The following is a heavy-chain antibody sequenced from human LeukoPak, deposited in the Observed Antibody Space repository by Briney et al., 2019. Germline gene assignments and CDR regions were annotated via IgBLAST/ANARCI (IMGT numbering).Heavy chain of an antibody. Sequence: SETLSLTCAVYGGSFSGYYWSWIRQPPGKGLEWIGEINHSGSTNYNPSLKSRVTISVDTSKNQFSLKLSSVTAADTAVYYCAKERSLEIAVAGTIFDYWGQGTLVTVSS. D-gene: IGHD6-19*01. J-gene: IGHJ4*02. CDR1: GGSFSGYY. CDR3: AKERSLEIAVAGTIFDY. CDR2: INHSGST. V-gene: IGHV4-34*01.